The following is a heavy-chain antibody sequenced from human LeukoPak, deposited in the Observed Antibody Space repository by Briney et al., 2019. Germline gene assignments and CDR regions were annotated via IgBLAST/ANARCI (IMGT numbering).Heavy chain of an antibody. CDR1: GGSISSGSYY. V-gene: IGHV4-61*02. CDR3: ARDGPYSSSSHYYYYMDV. Sequence: KSSQTLSLTCTVSGGSISSGSYYWSWIRQPAGKGLEWIGRVYTSGSTNYNPSLKSRVTISVDTSKNQFSLKLSSVTAADTAVYYCARDGPYSSSSHYYYYMDVWGKGTTVTVSS. J-gene: IGHJ6*03. D-gene: IGHD6-6*01. CDR2: VYTSGST.